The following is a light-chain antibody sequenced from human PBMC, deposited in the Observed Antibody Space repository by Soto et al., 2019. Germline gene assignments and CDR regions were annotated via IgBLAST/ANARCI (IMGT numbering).Light chain of an antibody. Sequence: EIVLTQSPGTLSLSPGERATLSCRASQSVSSSYLAWYQQKPGQAPRLLIYGAYSRATGIPDRFSGSGSGTDFTLTISRLEPEDFAVYYCQQYGSSPPWTFGQGTNVELK. CDR3: QQYGSSPPWT. CDR1: QSVSSSY. CDR2: GAY. V-gene: IGKV3-20*01. J-gene: IGKJ1*01.